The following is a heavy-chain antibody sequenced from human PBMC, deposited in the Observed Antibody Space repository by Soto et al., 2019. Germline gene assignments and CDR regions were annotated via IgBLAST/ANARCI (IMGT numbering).Heavy chain of an antibody. CDR1: GFTFRTYA. D-gene: IGHD1-26*01. Sequence: QVQLVESGGGVVQPGRSLRLSCAASGFTFRTYAMHWVRQAPGKGLEWGAFLSYDGNNNYYADSVKGRFTVSRDNSKNTLYLQMNSLRREATAVYYCATREGAVEYWGQGTLVTVSS. CDR2: LSYDGNNN. CDR3: ATREGAVEY. J-gene: IGHJ4*02. V-gene: IGHV3-30-3*01.